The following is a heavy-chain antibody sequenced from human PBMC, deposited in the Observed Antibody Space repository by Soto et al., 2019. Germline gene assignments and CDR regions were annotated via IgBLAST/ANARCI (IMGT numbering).Heavy chain of an antibody. CDR2: ISGTASRT. Sequence: GGSQRLSYAGSGFNPITTPVSWVRQPPGKGLEWVTTISGTASRTYYVDSVKGRFFISRDNSKNTVTLQMNNLTLDDTAVYYCATSFRYFDNWGQGTRVTVS. V-gene: IGHV3-23*01. CDR3: ATSFRYFDN. D-gene: IGHD3-9*01. J-gene: IGHJ4*02. CDR1: GFNPITTP.